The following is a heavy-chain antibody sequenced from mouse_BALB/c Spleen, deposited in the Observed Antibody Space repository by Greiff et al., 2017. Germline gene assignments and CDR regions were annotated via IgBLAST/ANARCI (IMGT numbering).Heavy chain of an antibody. J-gene: IGHJ3*01. CDR1: GFSLSTSGMG. CDR3: ARIDGNYGTWFAY. CDR2: IWWDDDK. Sequence: QVTLKESGPGILQPSQTLSLTCSFSGFSLSTSGMGVGWIRQPSGKGLEWLAHIWWDDDKRYNPALKSRLTISKDTSSNQVFLKIASVDTADTATYYCARIDGNYGTWFAYWGQGTLVTVSA. V-gene: IGHV8-8*01. D-gene: IGHD2-1*01.